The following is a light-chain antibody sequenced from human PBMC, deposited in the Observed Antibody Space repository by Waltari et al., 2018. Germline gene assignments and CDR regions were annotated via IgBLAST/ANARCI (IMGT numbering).Light chain of an antibody. V-gene: IGKV3-11*01. CDR1: QRLSSS. CDR2: GAS. Sequence: EIVMTQSPATLSLSPGERATLSCRASQRLSSSLAWYQQKPGQAPRLLIYGASSRATGIPDRFSGSGSGTDFTLTISSLEPEDVGVYYCLQRSNWPYSFGQGTKVEIK. CDR3: LQRSNWPYS. J-gene: IGKJ2*03.